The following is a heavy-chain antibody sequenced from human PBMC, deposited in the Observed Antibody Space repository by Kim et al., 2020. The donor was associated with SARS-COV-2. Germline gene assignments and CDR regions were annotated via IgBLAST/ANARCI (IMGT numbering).Heavy chain of an antibody. CDR1: GGSVNSGNYY. Sequence: SETLSLTCTVSGGSVNSGNYYWNWIRKPPGKGLEWIGYIYVTASTSYNPSLKSRVTISLDTSKNHFSLKLTSVTAADTAVYYCARDLVGTEDYWGQGILVTVSS. CDR2: IYVTAST. V-gene: IGHV4-61*03. D-gene: IGHD2-8*02. J-gene: IGHJ4*02. CDR3: ARDLVGTEDY.